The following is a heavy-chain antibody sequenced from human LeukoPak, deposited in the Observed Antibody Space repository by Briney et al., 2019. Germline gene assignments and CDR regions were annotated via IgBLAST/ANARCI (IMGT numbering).Heavy chain of an antibody. CDR2: IYHSGST. J-gene: IGHJ5*02. CDR3: ARGYSSGWYENWFDP. CDR1: ISSGDY. D-gene: IGHD6-19*01. Sequence: SETLSLTCTVISSGDYWGWIRQPPGKGLEWIGSIYHSGSTYYNPSLKSRVTISVDTSKNQFSLKLSSVTAADTAVYYCARGYSSGWYENWFDPWGQGTLVTVSS. V-gene: IGHV4-38-2*02.